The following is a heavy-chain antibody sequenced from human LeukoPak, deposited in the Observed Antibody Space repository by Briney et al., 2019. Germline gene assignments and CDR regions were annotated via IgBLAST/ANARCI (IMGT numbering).Heavy chain of an antibody. J-gene: IGHJ4*02. D-gene: IGHD3-10*01. Sequence: SETLSLTCTVSGGSISSSSYYWGWIRQPPGKGLEWIGSIYYSGSTYYNPSLKSRVTISVDTSKNQFSLKLSSVTAADTAVYYCARTHGSGSFDYWGQGTLVTVSS. CDR1: GGSISSSSYY. V-gene: IGHV4-39*01. CDR3: ARTHGSGSFDY. CDR2: IYYSGST.